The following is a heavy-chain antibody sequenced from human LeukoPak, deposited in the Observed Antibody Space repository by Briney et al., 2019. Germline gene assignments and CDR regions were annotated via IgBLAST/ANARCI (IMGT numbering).Heavy chain of an antibody. Sequence: PGGSLRLSCAASGFTFSSYGMHWVRQAPGKGLEWVAVISYDGSNKYYADSVKGRFTISRDNSKNTLYLQMNSLRAEDTAVYYCAKDLGIAGAFDIWGQGTMVTVSS. CDR3: AKDLGIAGAFDI. CDR1: GFTFSSYG. CDR2: ISYDGSNK. J-gene: IGHJ3*02. V-gene: IGHV3-30*18. D-gene: IGHD1-26*01.